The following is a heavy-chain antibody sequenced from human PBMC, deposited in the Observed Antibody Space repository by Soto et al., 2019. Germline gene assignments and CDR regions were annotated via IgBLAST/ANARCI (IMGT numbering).Heavy chain of an antibody. CDR2: INHSGST. V-gene: IGHV4-34*01. J-gene: IGHJ1*01. Sequence: PSETLSLTCAVNGGPFSGYYWGWIRQSPGKGLEWIGEINHSGSTDYKPSLKSQVTISVDTSKNQFSLMVNSVTAAETAVYYLARSGYRRRYYYGSSDTSGYFQHVGQGTLVTVSS. D-gene: IGHD3-22*01. CDR3: ARSGYRRRYYYGSSDTSGYFQH. CDR1: GGPFSGYY.